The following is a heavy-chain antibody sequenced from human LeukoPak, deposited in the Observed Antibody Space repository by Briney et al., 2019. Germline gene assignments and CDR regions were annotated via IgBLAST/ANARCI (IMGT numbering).Heavy chain of an antibody. CDR3: ARDGRLLVSDAFDI. V-gene: IGHV3-11*04. CDR2: ISSSGSTI. J-gene: IGHJ3*02. Sequence: GGPLRLSCAASGCTFSDYYMSWIRQAPGKGLEWVSYISSSGSTIYYADSVKGRFTISRDNAKNSLYLQMNSLRAEDTAVYYCARDGRLLVSDAFDIWGQGTMVTVSS. CDR1: GCTFSDYY. D-gene: IGHD3-3*02.